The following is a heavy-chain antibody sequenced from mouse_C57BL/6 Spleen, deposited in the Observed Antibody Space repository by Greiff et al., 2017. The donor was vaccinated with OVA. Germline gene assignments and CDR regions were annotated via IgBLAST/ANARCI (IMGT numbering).Heavy chain of an antibody. CDR3: ARSGYSNYLYYFDY. V-gene: IGHV1-64*01. CDR1: GYTFTSYW. D-gene: IGHD2-5*01. J-gene: IGHJ2*01. Sequence: QVHVKQSGAELVKPGASVKLSCKASGYTFTSYWMHWVKQRPGQGLEWIGMIHPNSGSTNYNEKFKSKATLTVDKSSSTAYMQLSSLTSEDSAVYYCARSGYSNYLYYFDYWGQGTTLTVSS. CDR2: IHPNSGST.